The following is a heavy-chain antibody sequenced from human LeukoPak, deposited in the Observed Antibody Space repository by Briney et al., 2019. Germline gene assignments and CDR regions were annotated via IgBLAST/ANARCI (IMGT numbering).Heavy chain of an antibody. J-gene: IGHJ4*02. CDR3: VSTTWFQYYFDY. V-gene: IGHV3-74*01. CDR1: GFTFSSYW. CDR2: INSDGRST. Sequence: GGSLRLSCAASGFTFSSYWMHWVRHAPGKGLVWVSRINSDGRSTSYADSVKGRFTISRDNAKNTLYLQMNSLRVEDTAVYYCVSTTWFQYYFDYWGQGALVTVSS. D-gene: IGHD3-10*01.